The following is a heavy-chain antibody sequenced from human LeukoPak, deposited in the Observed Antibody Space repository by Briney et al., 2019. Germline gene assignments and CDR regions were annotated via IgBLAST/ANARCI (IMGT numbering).Heavy chain of an antibody. Sequence: PSETLSLTCTVSGVSISSYYWRWLRQPAGKGREWVGRIYTSGSTNYNPSLKSRVTMSVDTSKNQFSLKLSSVTAADTAVYYCARVVAAAKAHWFDPWGQGTLVTVSS. CDR3: ARVVAAAKAHWFDP. V-gene: IGHV4-4*07. J-gene: IGHJ5*02. CDR1: GVSISSYY. CDR2: IYTSGST. D-gene: IGHD6-13*01.